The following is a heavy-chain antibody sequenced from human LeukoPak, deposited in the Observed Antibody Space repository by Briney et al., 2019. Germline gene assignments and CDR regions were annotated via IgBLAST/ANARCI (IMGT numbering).Heavy chain of an antibody. CDR2: IYPGDSDT. CDR1: GYSFNTYW. J-gene: IGHJ4*02. Sequence: GESLKISCKGSGYSFNTYWIGWVRQMPGKGLEWMGIIYPGDSDTKYSPSFQGQVTISADKSISTAYLQWSSLKASDTAMYYCARLGYYGSGSYPACDYWGQGTLVTVSS. CDR3: ARLGYYGSGSYPACDY. V-gene: IGHV5-51*01. D-gene: IGHD3-10*01.